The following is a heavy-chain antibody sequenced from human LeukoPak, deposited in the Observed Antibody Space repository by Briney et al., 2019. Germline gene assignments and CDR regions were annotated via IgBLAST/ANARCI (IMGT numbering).Heavy chain of an antibody. Sequence: SETLSLTCTVSGRTISSYYWNWIRQPPGKGLEWIGYIHYSGSTKYNPSLKSRVTIPVDTSRNQFSLKLSSVTAADTAVYYCARWYSSGWAFDYWGQGTLVTVSS. V-gene: IGHV4-59*08. CDR3: ARWYSSGWAFDY. D-gene: IGHD6-19*01. J-gene: IGHJ4*02. CDR2: IHYSGST. CDR1: GRTISSYY.